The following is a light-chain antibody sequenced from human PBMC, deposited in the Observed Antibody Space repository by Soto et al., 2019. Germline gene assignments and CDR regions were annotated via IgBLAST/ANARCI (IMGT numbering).Light chain of an antibody. CDR1: QNVDSNY. J-gene: IGKJ2*01. V-gene: IGKV3D-20*02. CDR2: GAS. Sequence: EIVLTQSPGTLSLSPGEEATLSCRASQNVDSNYLAWYQQKPGQTPRLIIYGASGRADGIPHRFSGSGFGTDFTLTISKVEPEDFAVYYCQQRSTWPPFTFGLGTKLQIK. CDR3: QQRSTWPPFT.